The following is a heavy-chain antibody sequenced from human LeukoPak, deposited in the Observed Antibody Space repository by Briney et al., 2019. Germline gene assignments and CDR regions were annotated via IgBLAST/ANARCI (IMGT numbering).Heavy chain of an antibody. CDR1: GYTFTSYD. J-gene: IGHJ4*02. V-gene: IGHV1-8*01. D-gene: IGHD6-19*01. CDR3: ARDKDMAVPGY. Sequence: ASVKLSCTASGYTFTSYDINWVRQATGQGLEWMGRMNPNSGDTGFAQKFQGRLTMTRSTSISTAYMELSSLRSEDTAVYYCARDKDMAVPGYWGQGTLVTVSS. CDR2: MNPNSGDT.